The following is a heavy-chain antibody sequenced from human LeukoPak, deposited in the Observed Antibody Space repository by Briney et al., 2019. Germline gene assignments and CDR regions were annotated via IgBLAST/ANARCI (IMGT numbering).Heavy chain of an antibody. CDR2: ISWEGHTT. J-gene: IGHJ4*02. CDR3: TRDTDYGSSTNYFDS. Sequence: PGGSLRLSCAASGFTFDDYAMHWVRQAPGKGLEWVALISWEGHTTYYADSVRGRFTISRDNSKNSLSLQMNSLRTEDTAFYYCTRDTDYGSSTNYFDSWGQGTLVSVSS. V-gene: IGHV3-43*01. CDR1: GFTFDDYA. D-gene: IGHD3-10*01.